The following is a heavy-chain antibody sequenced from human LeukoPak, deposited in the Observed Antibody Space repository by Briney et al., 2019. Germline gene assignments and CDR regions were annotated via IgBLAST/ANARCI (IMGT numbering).Heavy chain of an antibody. D-gene: IGHD6-19*01. J-gene: IGHJ4*02. CDR1: GFTFSNYA. Sequence: GASLRLSCVASGFTFSNYAMSWVRQAPGKGLEWVSAITGSGGITYYADSVKGRFTISRDNSKNTLYLQMNSLRADDTAVYYCAKAGAVAARGFDYWGQGTLVTVSS. V-gene: IGHV3-23*01. CDR3: AKAGAVAARGFDY. CDR2: ITGSGGIT.